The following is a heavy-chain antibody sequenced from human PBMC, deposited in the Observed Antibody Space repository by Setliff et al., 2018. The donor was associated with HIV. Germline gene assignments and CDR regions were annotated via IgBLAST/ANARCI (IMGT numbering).Heavy chain of an antibody. Sequence: KPSETLSLTCTVSGGSISNSDFYWGWIRQSPGKGLEWIGSIYYRGATYYNPTLQSRVTISADTSKNQFYLKLTSVTAADTAIYYCARPYDSLYGWGQGVLVTV. CDR3: ARPYDSLYG. CDR2: IYYRGAT. V-gene: IGHV4-39*01. CDR1: GGSISNSDFY. D-gene: IGHD3-22*01. J-gene: IGHJ4*02.